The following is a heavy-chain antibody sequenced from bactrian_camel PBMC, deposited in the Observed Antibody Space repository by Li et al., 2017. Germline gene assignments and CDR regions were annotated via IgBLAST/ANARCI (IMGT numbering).Heavy chain of an antibody. CDR3: VGGTFYDVEGLRY. CDR2: VNPDGPTT. J-gene: IGHJ4*01. V-gene: IGHV3S40*01. CDR1: GFTFSDYS. D-gene: IGHD1*01. Sequence: VQLVESGGGLVQPGGSLRLSCAASGFTFSDYSFTWVRQAPGKGLEWVANVNPDGPTTYYADSVKGRFTCSRDNAKHTTYLQMNNLKPEDTAVYYCVGGTFYDVEGLRYWGQGTQVTVS.